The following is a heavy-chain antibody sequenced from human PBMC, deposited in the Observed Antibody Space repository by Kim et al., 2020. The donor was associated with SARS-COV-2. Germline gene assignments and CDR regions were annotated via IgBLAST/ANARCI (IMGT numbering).Heavy chain of an antibody. V-gene: IGHV4-59*01. J-gene: IGHJ1*01. CDR2: IYYSGST. CDR1: GGSISSYY. CDR3: ARAVTKHYDILTGYYGEY. Sequence: SETLSLTCTVSGGSISSYYWSWIRQPPGKGLEWIGYIYYSGSTNYNPSLKSRVTISVDTSKNQFSLKLSSVTAADTAVYYCARAVTKHYDILTGYYGEY. D-gene: IGHD3-9*01.